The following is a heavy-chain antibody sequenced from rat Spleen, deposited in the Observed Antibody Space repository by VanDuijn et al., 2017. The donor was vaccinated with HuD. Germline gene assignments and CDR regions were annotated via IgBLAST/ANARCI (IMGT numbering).Heavy chain of an antibody. J-gene: IGHJ2*01. Sequence: EVQLVESGGGLVQPGRSMKLSCAASGLSFSNYDMAWVRQAPTKGLEWVASISYDGTATYYRDSVKGRFTLSRDNAKSTLYLQMDSLRSEDTATYYCTTGYYYSVNWGQGVMVTVSS. D-gene: IGHD1-1*01. CDR2: ISYDGTAT. CDR3: TTGYYYSVN. V-gene: IGHV5-20*01. CDR1: GLSFSNYD.